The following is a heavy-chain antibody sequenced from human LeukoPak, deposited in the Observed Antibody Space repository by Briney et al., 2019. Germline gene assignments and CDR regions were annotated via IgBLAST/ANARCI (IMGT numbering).Heavy chain of an antibody. Sequence: GGSLRLSCAASGFTFSSYWMHWVRQAPGRWLVWVSRIRSGGSTNYVACVKGRFTISRDNAKNTLSLQMNSLRAEDTGVYYCARAPSEIGGYYPEYFRHWGQGTLVTVSS. J-gene: IGHJ1*01. CDR1: GFTFSSYW. V-gene: IGHV3-74*01. CDR2: IRSGGST. CDR3: ARAPSEIGGYYPEYFRH. D-gene: IGHD3-22*01.